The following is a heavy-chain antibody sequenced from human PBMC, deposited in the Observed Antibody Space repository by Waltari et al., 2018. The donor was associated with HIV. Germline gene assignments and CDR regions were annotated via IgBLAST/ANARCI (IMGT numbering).Heavy chain of an antibody. J-gene: IGHJ4*02. CDR2: ISYDGSNK. Sequence: QVQLVESGGGVVQPGRSLGLPCAASGFTFSSCAMHWVRQAPGKGLEWVAVISYDGSNKYYADSVKGRFTISRDNSKNTLYLQMNSLRAEDTAVYYCARTLMIVVVIYYFDYWGQGTLVTVSS. CDR1: GFTFSSCA. CDR3: ARTLMIVVVIYYFDY. V-gene: IGHV3-30-3*01. D-gene: IGHD3-22*01.